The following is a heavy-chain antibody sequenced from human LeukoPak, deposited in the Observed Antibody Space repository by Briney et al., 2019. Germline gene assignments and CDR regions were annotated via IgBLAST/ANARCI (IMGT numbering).Heavy chain of an antibody. Sequence: PGGSLRLSCAASGFTFSNYAMHWVRQAPGKGLEWVAVISHDGTNKYYADSVKGRFTISRDNSKNTLYLQMNSLRAEDTAVYYCARDPGRVGATEYFQHWGQGTLVTVSS. CDR1: GFTFSNYA. V-gene: IGHV3-30*14. D-gene: IGHD1-26*01. J-gene: IGHJ1*01. CDR3: ARDPGRVGATEYFQH. CDR2: ISHDGTNK.